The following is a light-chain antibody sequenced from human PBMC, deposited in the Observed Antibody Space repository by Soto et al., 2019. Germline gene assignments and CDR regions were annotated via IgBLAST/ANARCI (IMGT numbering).Light chain of an antibody. CDR2: DVT. Sequence: QSALTQPASVSGSPGQSITISCTGTSSDVGGYNSVSWYQQHPGKAPKLILYDVTDRPSGVSYRFAVSKSGNTASLTISGLQDADESDYFCSSFTSSMTNVFGSGTKVTVL. CDR3: SSFTSSMTNV. J-gene: IGLJ1*01. CDR1: SSDVGGYNS. V-gene: IGLV2-14*01.